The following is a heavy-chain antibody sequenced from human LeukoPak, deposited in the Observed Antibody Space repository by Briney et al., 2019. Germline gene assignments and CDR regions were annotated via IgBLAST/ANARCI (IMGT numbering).Heavy chain of an antibody. CDR2: VYYSGST. CDR1: GAFISSSSYY. CDR3: AKDPLGYCSTTSCSYFDY. D-gene: IGHD2-2*01. V-gene: IGHV4-39*07. J-gene: IGHJ4*02. Sequence: SETLSLTCSVSGAFISSSSYYWGLIRQPPGEGLEWIGSVYYSGSTYYNPSLESRVTISVDTSKNQFSLRLSSVTAADTAVYYCAKDPLGYCSTTSCSYFDYWGQGALVTVSS.